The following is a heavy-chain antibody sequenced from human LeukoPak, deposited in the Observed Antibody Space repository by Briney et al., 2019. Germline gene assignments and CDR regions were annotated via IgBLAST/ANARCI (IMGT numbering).Heavy chain of an antibody. CDR1: GGSISSYY. V-gene: IGHV4-59*01. J-gene: IGHJ4*02. CDR3: ARSSRVTVAGFFDF. CDR2: ISNSGST. Sequence: SETLSLTCTVSGGSISSYYWSWIRQPPGKGLECMGYISNSGSTKYNPSLKSRVTISVDTSKSQFSPKLNSVTAADTAVYYCARSSRVTVAGFFDFWGQGTLVTVSS. D-gene: IGHD6-19*01.